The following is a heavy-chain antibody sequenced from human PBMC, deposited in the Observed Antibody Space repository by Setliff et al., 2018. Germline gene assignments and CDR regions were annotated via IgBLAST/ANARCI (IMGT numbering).Heavy chain of an antibody. D-gene: IGHD3-22*01. CDR3: ARAVDSTGYFPFWYFDL. CDR1: GYSISNGFY. CDR2: LFDGGSA. V-gene: IGHV4-38-2*01. J-gene: IGHJ2*01. Sequence: PSETLSLTCAVSGYSISNGFYWGWVRQSPVKGLEWIGSLFDGGSAYYSPPLKSRASISLDASKNQFALNLTSVTAADTAIYFCARAVDSTGYFPFWYFDLWGRGTLVTVSS.